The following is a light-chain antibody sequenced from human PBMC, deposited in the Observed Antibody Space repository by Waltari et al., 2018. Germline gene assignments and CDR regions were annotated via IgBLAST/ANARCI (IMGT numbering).Light chain of an antibody. J-gene: IGLJ1*01. V-gene: IGLV2-8*01. CDR3: SSYAGSNKV. Sequence: QSALTQPPSASGSPGQSVTISCTGTRSDVGGYNSVSWYQQHPGKAPKLMLYEVSKRPSGVPDRFSGSKSGNTASLTVSGLQAEDEADYYCSSYAGSNKVFGTGTKVTVL. CDR2: EVS. CDR1: RSDVGGYNS.